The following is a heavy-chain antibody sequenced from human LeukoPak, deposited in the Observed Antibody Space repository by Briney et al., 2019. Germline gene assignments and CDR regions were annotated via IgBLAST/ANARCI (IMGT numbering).Heavy chain of an antibody. CDR1: GFTFSAYA. D-gene: IGHD6-19*01. V-gene: IGHV3-23*01. J-gene: IGHJ4*02. CDR3: AKYLAGGWYYIDC. Sequence: GGSLRLSCEASGFTFSAYAMTWVRQAPGKGLEWVSGISVRGDSTYYTESVKGRFTISRDNSKNTLYREMNSLRAEDTAVYYCAKYLAGGWYYIDCWGQGTLVTVSS. CDR2: ISVRGDST.